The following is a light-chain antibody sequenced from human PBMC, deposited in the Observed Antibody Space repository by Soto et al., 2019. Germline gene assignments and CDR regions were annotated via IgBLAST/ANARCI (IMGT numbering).Light chain of an antibody. Sequence: EIVLTQSPGTLSLSPGERATLSCRASQSVSSSYLAWYQQNPGQAPRLLIYGASSRATGIPDRFSGSGSGTDFILSISRLEPEDFAVYYCQQYGRSPYTFGQGTKLEIK. CDR3: QQYGRSPYT. CDR2: GAS. V-gene: IGKV3-20*01. CDR1: QSVSSSY. J-gene: IGKJ2*01.